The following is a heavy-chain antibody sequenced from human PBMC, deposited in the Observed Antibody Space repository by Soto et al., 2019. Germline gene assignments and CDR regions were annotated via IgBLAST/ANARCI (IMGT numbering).Heavy chain of an antibody. J-gene: IGHJ6*02. CDR2: IRGSGGDT. Sequence: EVQLLESGGGLVQPGGSLRISFAASGFTFSSYVMNWVRQAPGKGLEWVSGIRGSGGDTFYADSVKGRFTISRDNSKNTLYLQMTSLRAEDTAVYYCARGPRAPPPHDYGMDVWGQGTTVTVSS. CDR3: ARGPRAPPPHDYGMDV. CDR1: GFTFSSYV. V-gene: IGHV3-23*01.